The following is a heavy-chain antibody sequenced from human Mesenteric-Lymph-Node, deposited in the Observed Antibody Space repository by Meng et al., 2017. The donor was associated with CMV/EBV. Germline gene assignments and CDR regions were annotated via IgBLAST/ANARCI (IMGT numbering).Heavy chain of an antibody. J-gene: IGHJ1*01. V-gene: IGHV1-2*06. Sequence: TFNGYYMHWGRQAPGQGLEWMGRINPNSGGTNYAQKFQGRVTMTRDTSISTAYMELSRLRSDDTAVYYCARSYCSSSSCYEGEEYFQHWGQGTLVTVSS. CDR2: INPNSGGT. CDR3: ARSYCSSSSCYEGEEYFQH. CDR1: TFNGYY. D-gene: IGHD2-2*01.